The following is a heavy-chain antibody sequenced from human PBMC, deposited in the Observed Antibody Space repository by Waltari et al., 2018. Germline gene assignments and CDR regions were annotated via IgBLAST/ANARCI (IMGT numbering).Heavy chain of an antibody. CDR3: ARGLGSWYYY. V-gene: IGHV1-8*03. J-gene: IGHJ4*02. Sequence: QVQLVQYGAEVKKPGASVRGSCKASGYTFTRHESHWVRQATGQGLEWMGWMNPNRGNTGYAQKFQGRVTITRNTSISTAYMELSSLRSEDTAVYYCARGLGSWYYYWGQGTLVTVSS. CDR1: GYTFTRHE. CDR2: MNPNRGNT. D-gene: IGHD6-13*01.